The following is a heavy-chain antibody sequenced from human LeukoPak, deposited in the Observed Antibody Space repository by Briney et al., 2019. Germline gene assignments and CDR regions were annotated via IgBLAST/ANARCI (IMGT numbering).Heavy chain of an antibody. CDR3: ARALRFLETYFDY. Sequence: PGGSLRLSCAASGFTFSSYSMSWVRQAPGKGLEWVANIKQDGSEKYYVDSVKGRFTISRDNAKNSLYLQMNSLRAEDTAVYYCARALRFLETYFDYWGQGTLVTVSS. CDR2: IKQDGSEK. V-gene: IGHV3-7*01. D-gene: IGHD3-3*01. CDR1: GFTFSSYS. J-gene: IGHJ4*02.